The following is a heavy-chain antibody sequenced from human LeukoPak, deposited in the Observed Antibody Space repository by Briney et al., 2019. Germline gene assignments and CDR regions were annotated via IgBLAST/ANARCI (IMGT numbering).Heavy chain of an antibody. CDR1: GGSISSAGYY. CDR2: IHYSGSI. J-gene: IGHJ4*02. Sequence: PSETLSLTCTVSGGSISSAGYYWSWIRLHPGKGLEWIGYIHYSGSIYYNPSLKSRVIISLDTSKNQFSLKLNSVTAADTAVYYCARGGYSSNWYNNWGQGTLVTVSS. V-gene: IGHV4-31*03. D-gene: IGHD6-13*01. CDR3: ARGGYSSNWYNN.